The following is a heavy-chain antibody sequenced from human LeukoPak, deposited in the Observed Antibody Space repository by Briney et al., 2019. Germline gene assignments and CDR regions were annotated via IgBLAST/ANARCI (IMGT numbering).Heavy chain of an antibody. CDR2: IYYSGST. V-gene: IGHV4-39*07. Sequence: SETLSLTCTVSGGSISSSSYYWGWIRQPPGKGLEWIGSIYYSGSTNYNPSLKSRVTISVDTSKNQFSLKLSSVTAADTAVYYCARWITVTPHYYYYGMDVWGQGTTVTVSS. CDR1: GGSISSSSYY. CDR3: ARWITVTPHYYYYGMDV. J-gene: IGHJ6*02. D-gene: IGHD4-17*01.